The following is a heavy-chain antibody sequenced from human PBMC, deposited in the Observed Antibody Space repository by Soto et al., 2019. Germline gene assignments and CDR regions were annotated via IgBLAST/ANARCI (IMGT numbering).Heavy chain of an antibody. Sequence: QITLKESGPTLVKPTQTLTLTCTFSGFSLTTSGVGVGWVRQPPGKALEWLGLIYWDDDKRYSPSLKSRLTITPDTANNQVVLTMTNMDPVDTATYYCAHSNSFYDNYGDFLDYLGQGTLVTVSS. V-gene: IGHV2-5*02. CDR3: AHSNSFYDNYGDFLDY. J-gene: IGHJ4*02. CDR1: GFSLTTSGVG. CDR2: IYWDDDK. D-gene: IGHD3-22*01.